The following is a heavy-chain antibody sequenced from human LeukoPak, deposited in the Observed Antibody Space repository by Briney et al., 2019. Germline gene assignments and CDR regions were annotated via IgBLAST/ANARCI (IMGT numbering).Heavy chain of an antibody. Sequence: SETLSLTCTVSGDFKSGSPWYWIRQPPGRGLEWIGYIYKSGTTNYSPSLESRVSMSVDTSKRQFSLKLTSVTAADTAVYYCARVEEGYGSGRRENYYYYYMDVWGKGTTVTISS. CDR1: GDFKSGSP. D-gene: IGHD3-10*01. CDR3: ARVEEGYGSGRRENYYYYYMDV. V-gene: IGHV4-59*01. J-gene: IGHJ6*03. CDR2: IYKSGTT.